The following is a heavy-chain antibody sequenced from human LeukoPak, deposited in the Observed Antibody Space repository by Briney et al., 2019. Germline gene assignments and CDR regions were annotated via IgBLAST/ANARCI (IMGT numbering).Heavy chain of an antibody. Sequence: GGSLRLSCAASGFTFSGYYMSWIRQAPGKGLEWVSYISNSGSAIYYADSVKGRFTISRDNAKNSLYLQMNSLRAEDTAVYYCARQVPFYYDSSGPFASWGQGTLVIVSS. CDR1: GFTFSGYY. CDR3: ARQVPFYYDSSGPFAS. J-gene: IGHJ4*02. CDR2: ISNSGSAI. V-gene: IGHV3-11*04. D-gene: IGHD3-22*01.